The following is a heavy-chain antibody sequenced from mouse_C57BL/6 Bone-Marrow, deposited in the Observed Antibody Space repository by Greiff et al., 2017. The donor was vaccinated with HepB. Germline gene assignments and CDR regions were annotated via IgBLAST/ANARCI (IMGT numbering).Heavy chain of an antibody. CDR2: IDPEDGDT. J-gene: IGHJ2*01. CDR1: GFNIKDYY. V-gene: IGHV14-1*01. CDR3: ATWILRYPYYLDY. Sequence: EVQLQQSGAELVRPGASVKLSCTASGFNIKDYYMHWVKQRPEQGLEWIGRIDPEDGDTEYAPKFKGKATMTADTSSNADYLQLSSLTSEDTAVYYCATWILRYPYYLDYWGQGTTLTVSA. D-gene: IGHD1-1*01.